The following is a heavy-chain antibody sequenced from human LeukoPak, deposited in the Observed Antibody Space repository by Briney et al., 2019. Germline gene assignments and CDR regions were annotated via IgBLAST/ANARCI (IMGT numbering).Heavy chain of an antibody. V-gene: IGHV1-2*02. J-gene: IGHJ4*02. CDR2: INPDSGGT. D-gene: IGHD6-19*01. CDR1: GYTFTGYY. Sequence: GASVKVSCKASGYTFTGYYMHWVRQAPGQGLEWMGWINPDSGGTNYAQKFQGRVTMTRDTSISTAYMELSRLRSDDTAVYYCATPLQSGIAVAGGLDYWGQGTLVTVSS. CDR3: ATPLQSGIAVAGGLDY.